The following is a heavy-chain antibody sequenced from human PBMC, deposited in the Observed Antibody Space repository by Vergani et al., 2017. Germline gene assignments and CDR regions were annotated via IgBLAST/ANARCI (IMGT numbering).Heavy chain of an antibody. V-gene: IGHV1-3*01. CDR2: INAGNGNT. CDR1: GYTFTSYA. Sequence: QVQLVQSGAEVKEPGASVKVSCKASGYTFTSYAMHWVRQAPGQRLEWMGWINAGNGNTKYSQKFQGRVTITRDTSASTAYMELSSLRSEDTAVYYCARDSPRGTPRRGMDVWGQGTTVTVSS. J-gene: IGHJ6*02. D-gene: IGHD3-16*01. CDR3: ARDSPRGTPRRGMDV.